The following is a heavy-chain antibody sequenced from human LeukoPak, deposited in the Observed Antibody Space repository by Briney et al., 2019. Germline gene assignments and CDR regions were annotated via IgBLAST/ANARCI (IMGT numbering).Heavy chain of an antibody. CDR3: AREAGYSSSWYPRRDGWAYFDY. Sequence: SETLSLTCTVSGGSISSYYWSWIRQPPGKGLGWIGDIYYSGSTNYNPSLKSRVTISVDTSKNQFSLKLSSVTAADTAVYYCAREAGYSSSWYPRRDGWAYFDYWGQGTLVTVSS. CDR1: GGSISSYY. V-gene: IGHV4-59*01. D-gene: IGHD6-13*01. J-gene: IGHJ4*02. CDR2: IYYSGST.